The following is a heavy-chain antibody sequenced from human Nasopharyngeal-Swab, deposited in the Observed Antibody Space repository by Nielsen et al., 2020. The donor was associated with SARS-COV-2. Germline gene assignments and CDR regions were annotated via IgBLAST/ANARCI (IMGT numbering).Heavy chain of an antibody. V-gene: IGHV3-48*02. CDR3: ERDPQGDIVVVVAPATSPRYYYYGMDV. J-gene: IGHJ6*02. D-gene: IGHD2-15*01. CDR2: ISSSSSTI. Sequence: GGSLRLSCAASGFTFSSYSMNWVRQAPGKGLEWVSYISSSSSTIYYADSVKGRFTISRDNAKNSLYLQMNSLRDEDTAVYYCERDPQGDIVVVVAPATSPRYYYYGMDVWGQGTTVTVSS. CDR1: GFTFSSYS.